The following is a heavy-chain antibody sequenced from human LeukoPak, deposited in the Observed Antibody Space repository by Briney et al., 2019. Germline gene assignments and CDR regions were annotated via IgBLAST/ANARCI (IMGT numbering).Heavy chain of an antibody. D-gene: IGHD3-3*01. Sequence: ASVKVSCKASGYTFTSYYMHWVRQAPGQGLEWMGIINPSGGSTSYAQKFQGRVTMTRDTSTSTVYMELSSLRSEDTAVYYCAKVRVSGFYYYGMDVWGQGTTVTVSS. V-gene: IGHV1-46*01. CDR2: INPSGGST. CDR3: AKVRVSGFYYYGMDV. J-gene: IGHJ6*02. CDR1: GYTFTSYY.